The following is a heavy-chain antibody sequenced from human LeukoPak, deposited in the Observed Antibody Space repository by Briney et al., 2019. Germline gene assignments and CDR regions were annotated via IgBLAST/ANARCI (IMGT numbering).Heavy chain of an antibody. Sequence: PGGSLRLSCAASGFTVSSSYMSWVRQAPGKGLEWVSIIYSEGNTYHAESVKGRFTTSRDSSKNTVYLQMNSLRGEDAAMYYCVRSSSWTGLLDQWGQGTLVTVSS. CDR2: IYSEGNT. V-gene: IGHV3-53*01. CDR3: VRSSSWTGLLDQ. J-gene: IGHJ5*02. CDR1: GFTVSSSY. D-gene: IGHD3/OR15-3a*01.